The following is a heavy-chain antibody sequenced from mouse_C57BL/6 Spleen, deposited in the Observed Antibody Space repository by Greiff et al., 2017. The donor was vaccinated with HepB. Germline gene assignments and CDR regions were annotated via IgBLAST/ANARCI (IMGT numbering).Heavy chain of an antibody. Sequence: EVQLVESGEGLVKPGGSLKLSCAASGFTFSSYAMSWVRQTPEKRLEWVAYISSGGDYIYYADTVKGRFTISRDNARNTLYLQMSSLKSEDTAMYYCTRDRNYYDYDGYAMDYWGQGTSVTVSS. J-gene: IGHJ4*01. D-gene: IGHD2-4*01. CDR3: TRDRNYYDYDGYAMDY. CDR2: ISSGGDYI. V-gene: IGHV5-9-1*02. CDR1: GFTFSSYA.